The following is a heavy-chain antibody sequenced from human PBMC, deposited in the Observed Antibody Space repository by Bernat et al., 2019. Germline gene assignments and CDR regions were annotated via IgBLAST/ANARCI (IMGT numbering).Heavy chain of an antibody. CDR1: GFTFSNYG. Sequence: QVQLVESGGGVVQPGRSLRLSCAASGFTFSNYGMHWVRQAPGKGLEWVAVISYDGSNKYYTDSVKGRFTISRDNSKNTLYLQMNSLRAEDTAVYYCAKLLYSGYDPSRDYWGQGTLVTVTS. CDR2: ISYDGSNK. D-gene: IGHD5-12*01. CDR3: AKLLYSGYDPSRDY. J-gene: IGHJ4*02. V-gene: IGHV3-30*18.